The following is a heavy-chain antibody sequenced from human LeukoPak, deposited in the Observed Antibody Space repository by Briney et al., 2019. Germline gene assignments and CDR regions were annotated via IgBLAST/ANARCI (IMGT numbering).Heavy chain of an antibody. CDR3: ARGGPRTDAYNFDY. V-gene: IGHV4-59*01. CDR1: IARIGSFY. D-gene: IGHD5-24*01. Sequence: SETLSLTCIVSIARIGSFYGSWIRQTPGKGLEWIGYVYDGGKTYYNPSLKGRVTISVDTSNNKFSLKLRSVTAGDTAVYYCARGGPRTDAYNFDYWGQGTLVSVSS. J-gene: IGHJ4*02. CDR2: VYDGGKT.